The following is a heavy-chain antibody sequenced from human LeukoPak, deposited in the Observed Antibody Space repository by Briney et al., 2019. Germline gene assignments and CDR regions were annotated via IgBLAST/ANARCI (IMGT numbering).Heavy chain of an antibody. CDR2: ISPGDSDT. V-gene: IGHV5-51*01. CDR1: GYSFTNYW. Sequence: GESLKISCKGSGYSFTNYWIGWVRQMPGKGLEWMGIISPGDSDTRYSPSFQGQVTISADKSISTACLQWSSLKASDTAMYYCARYRVVSSSEYFDLWGRGTLVTVSS. D-gene: IGHD6-13*01. J-gene: IGHJ2*01. CDR3: ARYRVVSSSEYFDL.